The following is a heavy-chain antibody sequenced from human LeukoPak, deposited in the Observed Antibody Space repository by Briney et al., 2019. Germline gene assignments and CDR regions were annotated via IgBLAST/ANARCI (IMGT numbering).Heavy chain of an antibody. J-gene: IGHJ6*03. CDR3: ASPLSGYYYYMDV. CDR1: GYTFTSYY. D-gene: IGHD3-10*01. V-gene: IGHV1-46*01. CDR2: INPSGGST. Sequence: ASVKVSCKASGYTFTSYYMHWVRQAPGQGLEWMGIINPSGGSTSYAQKFQGRVTMTWDTSTSTVYMELSSLRSEDTAVYYCASPLSGYYYYMDVWGKGTTVTVSS.